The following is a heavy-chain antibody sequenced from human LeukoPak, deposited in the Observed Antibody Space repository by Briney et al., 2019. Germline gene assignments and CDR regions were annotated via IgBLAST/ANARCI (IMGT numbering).Heavy chain of an antibody. J-gene: IGHJ4*02. D-gene: IGHD3-22*01. CDR1: GGSISSSGDH. CDR2: IYYSGTT. V-gene: IGHV4-39*07. Sequence: PSETLSLTCSVSGGSISSSGDHWGWIRQPPGKGLEWIGNIYYSGTTYYNPSLKSRVTISVDTSNNQFSLKLSSVTAADTAVYYCARRRGYYYDRNLDYWGQGTLVTVSS. CDR3: ARRRGYYYDRNLDY.